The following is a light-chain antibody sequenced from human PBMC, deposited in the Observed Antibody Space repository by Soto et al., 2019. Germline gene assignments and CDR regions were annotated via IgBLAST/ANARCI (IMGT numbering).Light chain of an antibody. Sequence: EIVLTQSPGTLSLSPGERATLSCRASRSFASSYLGWYQQKPGQAPRLLIYAASSRATGIPDRFSGSGSGTDFTLTISRLEPEDSAVYYCQQYGSSPPYTFGQGIKLEI. CDR3: QQYGSSPPYT. V-gene: IGKV3-20*01. CDR1: RSFASSY. CDR2: AAS. J-gene: IGKJ2*01.